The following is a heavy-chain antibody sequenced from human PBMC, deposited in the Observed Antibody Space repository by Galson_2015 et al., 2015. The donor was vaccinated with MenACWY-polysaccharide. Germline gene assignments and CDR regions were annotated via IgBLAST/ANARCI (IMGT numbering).Heavy chain of an antibody. CDR3: AKGGGSAWSFGG. CDR2: ITGNGGNS. D-gene: IGHD6-19*01. V-gene: IGHV3-23*01. CDR1: GFTFSNYA. Sequence: SLRLSCAASGFTFSNYAMSWVRQAPGKGLEWVSGITGNGGNSYYADSVKGRFSISRDNSRNTVYLQMNSLRAEDTAVYHCAKGGGSAWSFGGWGQGTLVSVSS. J-gene: IGHJ4*02.